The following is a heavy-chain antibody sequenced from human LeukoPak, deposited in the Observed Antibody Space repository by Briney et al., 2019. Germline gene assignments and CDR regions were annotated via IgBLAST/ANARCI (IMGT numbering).Heavy chain of an antibody. J-gene: IGHJ4*02. V-gene: IGHV4-34*01. CDR2: INHSGST. CDR1: GGSFSGYY. Sequence: PSETLSLTCAVYGGSFSGYYWSWIRQPPGKGLEWIGEINHSGSTNYNPSLKSRVTISVDTSKNQFSLKLSSVTAADTAVYYCARRPRSSSWYVRYYFDYWGQGTLVTVSS. CDR3: ARRPRSSSWYVRYYFDY. D-gene: IGHD6-13*01.